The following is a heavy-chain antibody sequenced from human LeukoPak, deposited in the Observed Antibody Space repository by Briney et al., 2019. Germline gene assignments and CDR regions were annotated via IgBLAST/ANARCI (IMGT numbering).Heavy chain of an antibody. V-gene: IGHV1-46*01. J-gene: IGHJ6*02. CDR1: GYTFTSYY. D-gene: IGHD2-2*01. Sequence: ASVKVSCKASGYTFTSYYMHWVRQAPGQGLEWMGIFNPSGGSTSYAQKFQGRVTMTRDTSTSTVYMELSSLRSEDTAVYYCARATYSQVVPAAESYYYYGMDVWGQGTTVTVSS. CDR2: FNPSGGST. CDR3: ARATYSQVVPAAESYYYYGMDV.